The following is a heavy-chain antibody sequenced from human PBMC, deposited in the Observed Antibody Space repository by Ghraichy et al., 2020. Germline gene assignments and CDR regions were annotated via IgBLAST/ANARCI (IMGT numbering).Heavy chain of an antibody. V-gene: IGHV3-15*01. Sequence: GGSLRLSCAASGFTFSNAWMSWVRQAPGKGLEWVGRIKSKTDGGTTDYAAPVKGRFTISRDDSKNTLYLQMNSLKTEDTAVYYCTTDLSQYDFWSGYYLGVDWFDPWGQGTLVTVSS. J-gene: IGHJ5*02. CDR3: TTDLSQYDFWSGYYLGVDWFDP. CDR2: IKSKTDGGTT. CDR1: GFTFSNAW. D-gene: IGHD3-3*01.